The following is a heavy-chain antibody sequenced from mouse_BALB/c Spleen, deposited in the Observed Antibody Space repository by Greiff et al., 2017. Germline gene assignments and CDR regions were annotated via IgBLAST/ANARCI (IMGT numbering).Heavy chain of an antibody. CDR2: INPSNGGT. J-gene: IGHJ3*01. CDR1: GYTFTSYY. V-gene: IGHV1S81*02. CDR3: TIYYGNHEGFAY. Sequence: QVQLQRSGAELVKPGASVKLSCKASGYTFTSYYMYWVKQRPGQGLEWIGEINPSNGGTNFNEKFKSKATLTVDKSSSTAYMQLSSLTSEDSAVYYCTIYYGNHEGFAYWGQGTLVTVSA. D-gene: IGHD2-1*01.